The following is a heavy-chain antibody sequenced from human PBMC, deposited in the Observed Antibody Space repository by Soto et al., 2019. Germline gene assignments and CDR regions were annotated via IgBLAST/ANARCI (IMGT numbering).Heavy chain of an antibody. J-gene: IGHJ4*02. CDR3: AREDFYRFDY. V-gene: IGHV3-7*01. CDR2: IKEDGSAK. Sequence: EVQLVESGGGLVQPGGSLRVSCAASGFTFTSYWMSWVRQAPGKGLEWVANIKEDGSAKYYLDSVKGRFTISRDNAKNSLYLQMGSLRAEDTAVYYCAREDFYRFDYWGQGNLVTVSS. CDR1: GFTFTSYW.